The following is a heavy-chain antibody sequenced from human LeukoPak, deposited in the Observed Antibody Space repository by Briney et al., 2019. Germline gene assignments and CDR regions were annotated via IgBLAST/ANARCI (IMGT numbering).Heavy chain of an antibody. CDR1: GFTVSSNY. CDR3: ARDPGYCSSTSCSIRHY. CDR2: IYSGGST. J-gene: IGHJ4*02. D-gene: IGHD2-2*01. Sequence: GGSLRLSCAASGFTVSSNYMSWVRQAPGKGLEWVSIIYSGGSTYYADSVKGRFTISRDNSKNTLYLQMNSPRAEDTAVYYCARDPGYCSSTSCSIRHYWGQGTLVTVSS. V-gene: IGHV3-66*02.